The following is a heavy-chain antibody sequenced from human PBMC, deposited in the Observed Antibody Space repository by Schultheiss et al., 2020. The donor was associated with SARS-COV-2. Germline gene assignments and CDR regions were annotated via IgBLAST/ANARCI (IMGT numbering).Heavy chain of an antibody. Sequence: ASVKVSCKASGYTFTSYGISWVRQAPGQGLEWMGWISAYNGNTNYAQKLQGRVTMTTDTSTSTAYMELRSLRSDDTAVYYCARAGDIVATTPFGYYYYGMDVWGQGTTVTVSS. J-gene: IGHJ6*02. CDR2: ISAYNGNT. V-gene: IGHV1-18*01. CDR3: ARAGDIVATTPFGYYYYGMDV. D-gene: IGHD5-12*01. CDR1: GYTFTSYG.